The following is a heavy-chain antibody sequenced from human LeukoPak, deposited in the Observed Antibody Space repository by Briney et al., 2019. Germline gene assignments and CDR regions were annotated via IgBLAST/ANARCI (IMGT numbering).Heavy chain of an antibody. CDR1: GFTFSSYA. J-gene: IGHJ5*02. D-gene: IGHD7-27*01. CDR3: AKESANWGYNWFDP. CDR2: ISGGGGST. V-gene: IGHV3-23*01. Sequence: GGSLRLSCAASGFTFSSYAMSWVRQAPGKGLEWVSAISGGGGSTYYADSVKGRFTISRDNSKNTLYLQMNSLRAEDAAVYYCAKESANWGYNWFDPWGQGTLVTVSS.